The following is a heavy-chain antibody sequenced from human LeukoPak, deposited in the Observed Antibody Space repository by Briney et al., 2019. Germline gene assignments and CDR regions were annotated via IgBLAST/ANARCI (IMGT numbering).Heavy chain of an antibody. V-gene: IGHV3-53*01. CDR2: IYSGGST. D-gene: IGHD6-6*01. CDR3: ANARFGF. J-gene: IGHJ4*02. CDR1: GFTVSSNY. Sequence: GGSLRLSCAASGFTVSSNYMSWVRQAPGKGLEWVSVIYSGGSTYYANSVKGRFTISRDNSKNTLYLQMNSLRAEDTAVYFCANARFGFWGQGTLVTVSS.